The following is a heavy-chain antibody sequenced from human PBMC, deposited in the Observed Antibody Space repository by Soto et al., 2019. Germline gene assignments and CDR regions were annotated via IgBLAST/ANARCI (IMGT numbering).Heavy chain of an antibody. V-gene: IGHV1-69*01. J-gene: IGHJ6*02. Sequence: QVQLVQSGAEVKKPGSSVKVSCKASGGTFSSYAISWVRQAPGQGLEWMGGIITIFGTANYAQKFQGRVTGTADESTSTAYRELSRLRSEDTAVYYCARDYCLGMYGMDVWCQGTTVTVS. CDR1: GGTFSSYA. D-gene: IGHD7-27*01. CDR2: IITIFGTA. CDR3: ARDYCLGMYGMDV.